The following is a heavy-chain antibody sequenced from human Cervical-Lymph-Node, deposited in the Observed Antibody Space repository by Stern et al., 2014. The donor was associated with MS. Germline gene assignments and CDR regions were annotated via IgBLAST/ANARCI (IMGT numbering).Heavy chain of an antibody. V-gene: IGHV3-21*01. D-gene: IGHD1/OR15-1a*01. CDR1: GFTFSSYS. Sequence: EVQLVESGGGLVKPGGSLRLSCAASGFTFSSYSMNWVRQAPGKGLEWVSSISSSSSYIYYADSVKGRFTISRDNAKNSLYLQMNSLRAEDTAVYYCARDRAWRGTGDYFDYWGQGTLVTVSS. CDR3: ARDRAWRGTGDYFDY. J-gene: IGHJ4*02. CDR2: ISSSSSYI.